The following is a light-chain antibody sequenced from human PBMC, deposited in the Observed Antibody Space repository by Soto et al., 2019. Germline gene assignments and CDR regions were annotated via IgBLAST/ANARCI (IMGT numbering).Light chain of an antibody. CDR1: QGIVYSDGNAY. CDR2: RAS. J-gene: IGKJ1*01. CDR3: MQGTHWPPT. Sequence: DVVMTQSPLSLPVTLGQPASISCRSSQGIVYSDGNAYLSWFQQRPGQSPRRLIYRASNRDSGVPDRFSGSGSGTDFTLKIDRVEAEDVGIYYCMQGTHWPPTFGRGTRVEIK. V-gene: IGKV2-30*01.